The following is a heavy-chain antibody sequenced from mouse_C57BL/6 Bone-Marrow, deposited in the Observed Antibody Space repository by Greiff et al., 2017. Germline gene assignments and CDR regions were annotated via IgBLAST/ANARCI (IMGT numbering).Heavy chain of an antibody. V-gene: IGHV14-4*01. CDR1: GFNIKDDY. Sequence: EVQLVESGAELVRPGASVKLSCTASGFNIKDDYMHWVKQRPEQGLEWIGWIDPENGDTEYASKFQGKATKTADTSSNTAYLQLSSLTSEDTAVYYCTTVVHYWGQGTTLTVSS. J-gene: IGHJ2*01. D-gene: IGHD1-1*01. CDR3: TTVVHY. CDR2: IDPENGDT.